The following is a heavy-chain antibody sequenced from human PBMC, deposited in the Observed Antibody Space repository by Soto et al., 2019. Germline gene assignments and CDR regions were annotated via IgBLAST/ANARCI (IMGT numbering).Heavy chain of an antibody. CDR2: IWYDGSNK. V-gene: IGHV3-33*01. D-gene: IGHD3-22*01. Sequence: PGGSLRLSCAASGFTFSSYGMHWVRQAPGKGLEWVAVIWYDGSNKYYADSVKGRFTISRDNSKNTLYLQMNSLRAEDTAVYYCARGVPPMNAFDIWGQGTMVTVSS. CDR1: GFTFSSYG. J-gene: IGHJ3*02. CDR3: ARGVPPMNAFDI.